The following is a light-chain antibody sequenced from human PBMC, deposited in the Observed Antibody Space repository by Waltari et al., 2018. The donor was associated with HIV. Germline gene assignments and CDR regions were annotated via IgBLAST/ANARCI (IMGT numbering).Light chain of an antibody. Sequence: DIQMTQSPSSLSASVGDRVTITCRASQSISSYLNWYQQKPGKAPKLLIYAASSLQSGVPSRFSGSGSGTDFTLTISSLQPEDFATYYCHSKLTFGGGTKVEIK. V-gene: IGKV1-39*01. CDR3: HSKLT. J-gene: IGKJ4*01. CDR2: AAS. CDR1: QSISSY.